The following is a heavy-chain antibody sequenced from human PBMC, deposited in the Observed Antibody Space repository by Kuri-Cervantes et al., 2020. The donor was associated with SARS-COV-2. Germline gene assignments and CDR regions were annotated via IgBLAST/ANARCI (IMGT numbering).Heavy chain of an antibody. CDR2: MYFNGRT. Sequence: ESLKISCNVSGGSIRSYFWSWIRQAPGKGLEWIGCMYFNGRTNYNPSLKRRVSMSVDTSKSQFSLKLSSVTAADTAVYYCAGGGYSSGWYAVDWGQGTLVTVSS. J-gene: IGHJ4*02. CDR3: AGGGYSSGWYAVD. V-gene: IGHV4-59*01. CDR1: GGSIRSYF. D-gene: IGHD6-19*01.